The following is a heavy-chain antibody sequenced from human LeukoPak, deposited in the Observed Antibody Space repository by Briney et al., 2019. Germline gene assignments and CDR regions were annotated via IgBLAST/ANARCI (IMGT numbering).Heavy chain of an antibody. CDR2: IRSKAYGGTT. CDR1: GFTFGDYA. J-gene: IGHJ4*02. Sequence: GRSLRLSCTATGFTFGDYAMSWFRQDPGKGLEWVGFIRSKAYGGTTEYAASVKGRFTISRDDSKSIAHLQMNSLKTEDTAVYYCTRSYYDSSGYYKYWGQGTLVTVSS. D-gene: IGHD3-22*01. CDR3: TRSYYDSSGYYKY. V-gene: IGHV3-49*03.